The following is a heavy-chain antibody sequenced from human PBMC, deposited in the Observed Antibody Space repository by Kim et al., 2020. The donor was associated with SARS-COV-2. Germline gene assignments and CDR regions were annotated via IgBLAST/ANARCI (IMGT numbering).Heavy chain of an antibody. CDR1: GGSITTGSYF. Sequence: SETLSLTCSVSGGSITTGSYFWGWIRQPPGKGLEWIGSIYHDGNTHYNPTLKSRVTISIDTSKNLFSLRLTSVTAADTAVYYCATPHCGSTSCYNFDSWGQGAPVTVSS. V-gene: IGHV4-39*01. J-gene: IGHJ4*02. D-gene: IGHD2-2*01. CDR2: IYHDGNT. CDR3: ATPHCGSTSCYNFDS.